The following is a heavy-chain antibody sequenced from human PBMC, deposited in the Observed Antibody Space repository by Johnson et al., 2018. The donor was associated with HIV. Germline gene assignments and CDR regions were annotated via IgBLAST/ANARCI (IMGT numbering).Heavy chain of an antibody. CDR3: ARERVWYYDSSGDVAFDI. CDR2: ISHDGSNE. CDR1: GFTFSDYY. D-gene: IGHD3-22*01. J-gene: IGHJ3*02. Sequence: VQLMESGGGLVQPGGSLRLSCAASGFTFSDYYMSWIRQAPGKGLEWVAVISHDGSNEYHADSVKGRFTISRDNSKNTLYLQMGSLRAEDMAVYYCARERVWYYDSSGDVAFDIWGQGTMVSVSS. V-gene: IGHV3-30*03.